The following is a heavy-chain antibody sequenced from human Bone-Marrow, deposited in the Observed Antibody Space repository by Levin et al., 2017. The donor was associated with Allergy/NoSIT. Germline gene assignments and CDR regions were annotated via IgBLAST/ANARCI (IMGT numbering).Heavy chain of an antibody. CDR1: GGSISSYY. D-gene: IGHD4-17*01. CDR3: ARDQWADDYGDYDFAYAFDI. J-gene: IGHJ3*02. CDR2: IYYSGST. V-gene: IGHV4-59*01. Sequence: PSETLSLTCTVSGGSISSYYWSWIRQPPGKGLEWIGYIYYSGSTNYNPSLKSRVTISVDTSKNQFSLKLSSVTAADTAVYYCARDQWADDYGDYDFAYAFDIWGQGTMVTVSS.